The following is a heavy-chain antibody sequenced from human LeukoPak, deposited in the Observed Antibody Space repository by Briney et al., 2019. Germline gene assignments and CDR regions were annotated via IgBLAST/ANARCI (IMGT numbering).Heavy chain of an antibody. CDR1: GFTFSSYT. V-gene: IGHV3-23*01. J-gene: IGHJ4*02. CDR3: AKVDKVVVAATSF. D-gene: IGHD2-15*01. Sequence: GGSLRLSCAASGFTFSSYTMSWVRQAPGKGLEWVSAISGSGGSTYYADSVKGRFTISRDNSKNTLYLQMNSLRAEDTAVYYCAKVDKVVVAATSFWGQGTLVTVSS. CDR2: ISGSGGST.